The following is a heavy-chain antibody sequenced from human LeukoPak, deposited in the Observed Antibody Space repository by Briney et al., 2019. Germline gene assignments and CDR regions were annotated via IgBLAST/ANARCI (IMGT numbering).Heavy chain of an antibody. Sequence: KPGGSLRLSCAASGFNFGDYYMSWIRQAPGKGLEWLTHISGSGSTIQYADSVKGRFIISRDNAENSLYLQMNSLRAEDTAVYYCARITWELLGLGYYFDYWGQGTLVTVSS. V-gene: IGHV3-11*04. D-gene: IGHD1-26*01. CDR1: GFNFGDYY. CDR3: ARITWELLGLGYYFDY. CDR2: ISGSGSTI. J-gene: IGHJ4*02.